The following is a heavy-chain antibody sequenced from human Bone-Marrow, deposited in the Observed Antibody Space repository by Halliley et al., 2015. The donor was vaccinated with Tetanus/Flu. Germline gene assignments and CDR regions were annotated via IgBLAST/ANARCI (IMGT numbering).Heavy chain of an antibody. Sequence: TLSLTCSISGGSISGDYSWSWIRQPPGKGLEWIGYIYHTGNSYYNPSLTSRLTISIDRSKNQISLKLTSVTAADTAVYYCARGTLLDAFYVWGPGTRVPVSS. CDR1: GGSISGDYS. CDR3: ARGTLLDAFYV. CDR2: IYHTGNS. J-gene: IGHJ3*01. V-gene: IGHV4-30-2*01.